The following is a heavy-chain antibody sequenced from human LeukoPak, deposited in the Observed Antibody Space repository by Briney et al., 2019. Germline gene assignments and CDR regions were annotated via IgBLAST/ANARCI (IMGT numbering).Heavy chain of an antibody. V-gene: IGHV3-53*01. J-gene: IGHJ4*02. CDR3: ARAGLYCSGGSCYHFDY. CDR2: IYSGGST. CDR1: GFTVSSNY. D-gene: IGHD2-15*01. Sequence: QSGGSLRLSCAASGFTVSSNYMSWVRQAPGKGLGWVSVIYSGGSTYYADSVKGRFTISRDNSKNTLYLQMNSLRAEDTAVYYCARAGLYCSGGSCYHFDYWGQGTLVTVSS.